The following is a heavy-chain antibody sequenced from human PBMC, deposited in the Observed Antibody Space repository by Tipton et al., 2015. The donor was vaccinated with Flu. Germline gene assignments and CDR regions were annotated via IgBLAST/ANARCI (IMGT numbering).Heavy chain of an antibody. CDR3: AKGIAAVQHYGLDV. D-gene: IGHD2-21*01. CDR1: GFTFSSCS. J-gene: IGHJ6*02. CDR2: ISSTGGHT. V-gene: IGHV3-23*01. Sequence: SLRLSCAASGFTFSSCSMGWVRQAPGKGLELVSSISSTGGHTNYADSVKGRFTISRDNSKNTLYLQMNSLRVEDAGTYYCAKGIAAVQHYGLDVWGQGTTVTVSS.